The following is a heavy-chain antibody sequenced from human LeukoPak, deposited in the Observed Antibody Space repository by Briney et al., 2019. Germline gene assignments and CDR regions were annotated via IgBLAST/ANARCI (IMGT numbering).Heavy chain of an antibody. CDR1: GFTFSRYW. V-gene: IGHV3-7*01. D-gene: IGHD6-19*01. Sequence: PGGSLRLSCVASGFTFSRYWMSWVRQAPGKGLEWVANIKQDGSEIYYVESVRGRFTISRDNAKNSLYLQMNSLRAEDTAVYYCARGRWLANKYYFDYWGQGTLVTVSS. CDR3: ARGRWLANKYYFDY. J-gene: IGHJ4*02. CDR2: IKQDGSEI.